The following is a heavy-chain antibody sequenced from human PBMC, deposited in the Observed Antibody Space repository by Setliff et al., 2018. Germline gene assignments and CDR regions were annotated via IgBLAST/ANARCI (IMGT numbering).Heavy chain of an antibody. Sequence: SETLSLTCTVPGGSVSDNGYFWGWVRQPPGKGLEWIGNIYFGGNTYFNPSFKSRVTMSIDTSNSQFSLKLSSVTAADTAIYYCARDASASDGGNAFDIWGQGTMVTVSS. J-gene: IGHJ3*02. CDR2: IYFGGNT. CDR1: GGSVSDNGYF. CDR3: ARDASASDGGNAFDI. V-gene: IGHV4-39*07. D-gene: IGHD3-16*01.